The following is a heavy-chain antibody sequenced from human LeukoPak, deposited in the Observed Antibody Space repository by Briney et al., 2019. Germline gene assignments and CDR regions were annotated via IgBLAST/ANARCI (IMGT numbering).Heavy chain of an antibody. D-gene: IGHD4-11*01. J-gene: IGHJ4*02. CDR1: GFTFDDYG. V-gene: IGHV3-20*04. CDR3: ARAPRDDYSNYFDY. CDR2: INWNGGST. Sequence: AGSLTLSCAVSGFTFDDYGMSWVRQAPGKGLEWVCGINWNGGSTGYADSVKGRFTISRDNAKNSLYLQMNSLRAEDTALYYCARAPRDDYSNYFDYWGQGTLVTVSS.